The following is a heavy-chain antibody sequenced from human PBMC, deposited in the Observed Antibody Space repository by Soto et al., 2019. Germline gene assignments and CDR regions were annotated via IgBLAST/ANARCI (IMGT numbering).Heavy chain of an antibody. D-gene: IGHD2-15*01. CDR2: INHSGTT. CDR3: ARRYCSDSYCGDFDS. V-gene: IGHV4-34*02. Sequence: QLQLQPWGAGLLKPSETLSLTCAVYGGAVSRYFWSWIPQPPGKGLECIGEINHSGTTSYRPSLAVRGPTSVDTAKHQFCLTLSPASAADTSMYYCARRYCSDSYCGDFDSWGRGTLVSVSS. J-gene: IGHJ4*02. CDR1: GGAVSRYF.